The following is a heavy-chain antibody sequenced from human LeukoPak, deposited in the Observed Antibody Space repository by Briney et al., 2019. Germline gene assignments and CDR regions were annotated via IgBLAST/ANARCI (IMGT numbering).Heavy chain of an antibody. D-gene: IGHD6-25*01. CDR3: ARGGGNGYAPVDY. CDR2: INSNGNTT. CDR1: GFTFSTYW. Sequence: PGGSLRPSCAASGFTFSTYWMHWARHVPGKGVVWVSRINSNGNTTPYADSVKGRFTISRDNAKNTLFLQMNSLRAEDTAVYYCARGGGNGYAPVDYWGQGTLVTVSS. V-gene: IGHV3-74*03. J-gene: IGHJ4*02.